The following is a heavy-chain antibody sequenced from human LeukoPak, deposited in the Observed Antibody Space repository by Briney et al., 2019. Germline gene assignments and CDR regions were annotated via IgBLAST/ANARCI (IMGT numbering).Heavy chain of an antibody. V-gene: IGHV3-21*01. Sequence: SGGSLRLSCAASGFTFSSYSMNWVRQAPGKGLEWVSSISSSSSYIYYADSVKGRFTISRDNAKNSLYLQMNSLRAEDTAVYYCASSTSDGYSSSWYRDYWGQGTQVTVSS. CDR1: GFTFSSYS. D-gene: IGHD6-13*01. CDR3: ASSTSDGYSSSWYRDY. J-gene: IGHJ4*02. CDR2: ISSSSSYI.